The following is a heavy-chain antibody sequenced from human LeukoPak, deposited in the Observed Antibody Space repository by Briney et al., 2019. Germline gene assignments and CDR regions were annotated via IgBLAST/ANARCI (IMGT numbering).Heavy chain of an antibody. CDR2: IYSGGST. J-gene: IGHJ4*02. CDR3: ARKRGYSYGNFDY. D-gene: IGHD5-18*01. CDR1: GFTVSSNY. Sequence: GGSLRLSCAASGFTVSSNYMSWVRQAPGKGLEWVSVIYSGGSTYYADSVEGRFTISRDNSKNTLYLQMNSLRAEDTAVYYCARKRGYSYGNFDYWGQGTLVTVSS. V-gene: IGHV3-66*02.